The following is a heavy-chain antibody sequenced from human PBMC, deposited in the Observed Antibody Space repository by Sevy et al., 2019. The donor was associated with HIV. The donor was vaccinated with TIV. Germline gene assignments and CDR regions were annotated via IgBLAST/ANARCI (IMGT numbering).Heavy chain of an antibody. V-gene: IGHV3-9*01. D-gene: IGHD2-2*01. CDR1: GFTFDDYA. CDR2: ISWNSGSI. CDR3: AKDMGRGGYCSSTSCYSPANYYYYGMDV. Sequence: GGSLRLSCAASGFTFDDYAMHWVRQAPGKGLEWVSGISWNSGSIGYADSVKGRFTISRDNAKISLYLQMNSLRAEDTALYYCAKDMGRGGYCSSTSCYSPANYYYYGMDVWGQGTTVTVSS. J-gene: IGHJ6*02.